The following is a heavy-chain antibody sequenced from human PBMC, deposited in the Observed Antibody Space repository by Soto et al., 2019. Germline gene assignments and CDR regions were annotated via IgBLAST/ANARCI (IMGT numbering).Heavy chain of an antibody. V-gene: IGHV3-30*18. Sequence: PGGSLRLSCAASGFTFSSYGMHWVRQAPGKGLEWVAVISYDGSNKYYADSVKGRFTISRDNSKNTLYLQMNSLRAEDTAVYCCAKDGDSSGYYSFAFDYWGQGTLVTVSS. D-gene: IGHD3-22*01. CDR3: AKDGDSSGYYSFAFDY. J-gene: IGHJ4*02. CDR2: ISYDGSNK. CDR1: GFTFSSYG.